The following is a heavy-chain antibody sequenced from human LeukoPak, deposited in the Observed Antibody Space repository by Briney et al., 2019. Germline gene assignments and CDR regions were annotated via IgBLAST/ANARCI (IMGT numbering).Heavy chain of an antibody. J-gene: IGHJ4*02. CDR2: INPNTGGT. D-gene: IGHD3-3*01. Sequence: ASVKVSCKASGYTFTGYYIHWVRQAPGQGLEWMGFINPNTGGTSYAQEFQARVTMTRDTSISTAYMELSGLRSDDTAVYYCARRYDFWSGYRTAFDYWGQGTLVTVSS. CDR3: ARRYDFWSGYRTAFDY. CDR1: GYTFTGYY. V-gene: IGHV1-2*02.